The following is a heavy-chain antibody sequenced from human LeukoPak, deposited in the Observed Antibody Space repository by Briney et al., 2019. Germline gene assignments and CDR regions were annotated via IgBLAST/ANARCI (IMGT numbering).Heavy chain of an antibody. CDR1: GFTFSSYA. CDR2: ISYDGSNK. J-gene: IGHJ4*02. V-gene: IGHV3-30*04. D-gene: IGHD2-2*01. CDR3: AKEDVVVPAAPKPLDY. Sequence: PGGSLRLSCAASGFTFSSYAMHWVRQAPGKGLEWVAVISYDGSNKYYADSVKGRFTISRDNSKNTLYLQMNSLRAEDTAVYYCAKEDVVVPAAPKPLDYWGQGTLVTVSS.